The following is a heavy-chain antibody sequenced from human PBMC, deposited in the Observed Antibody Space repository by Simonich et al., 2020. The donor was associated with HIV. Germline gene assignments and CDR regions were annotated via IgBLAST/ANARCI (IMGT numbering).Heavy chain of an antibody. CDR2: INPSGIT. Sequence: QVQLQQWGAGLLKPSETLSLTCAVYGGSFSGYYWSWIRQPPGKGLEWIGEINPSGITNYKATLNSRATISVDKSKNQFSLKLSSVTAADTAIYYCARRDRKLILYFDYWGQGNLVTVSS. CDR1: GGSFSGYY. D-gene: IGHD2-15*01. V-gene: IGHV4-34*01. J-gene: IGHJ4*02. CDR3: ARRDRKLILYFDY.